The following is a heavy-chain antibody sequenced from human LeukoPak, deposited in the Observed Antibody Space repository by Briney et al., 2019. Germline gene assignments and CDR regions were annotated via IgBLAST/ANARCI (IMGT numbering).Heavy chain of an antibody. J-gene: IGHJ4*02. CDR1: GYTFTSYY. V-gene: IGHV1-46*01. D-gene: IGHD3-22*01. CDR3: ARDPAHYDSSGYYDY. CDR2: INPSGGST. Sequence: ASVKVPCKASGYTFTSYYMHWVRQTPGQGLEWMGIINPSGGSTSYAQQFQGRVTMTKDTSTSTVYMELSRLRSEDTAVYYCARDPAHYDSSGYYDYWGQGTLVTVSS.